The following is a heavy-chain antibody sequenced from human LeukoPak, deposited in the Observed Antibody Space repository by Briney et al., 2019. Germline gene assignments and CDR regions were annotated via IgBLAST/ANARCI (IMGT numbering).Heavy chain of an antibody. J-gene: IGHJ3*02. Sequence: ASVKVSCKASGYTFTSYDINWVRQATGQGLEWMGWMNPNSGNTGYAQKFQGRVTMTRNTSISTAYMELSSLRSEDTAVYYCARGYPPVLLWFGELCGTDAFDIWGQGTMVTVSS. V-gene: IGHV1-8*01. CDR2: MNPNSGNT. CDR1: GYTFTSYD. D-gene: IGHD3-10*01. CDR3: ARGYPPVLLWFGELCGTDAFDI.